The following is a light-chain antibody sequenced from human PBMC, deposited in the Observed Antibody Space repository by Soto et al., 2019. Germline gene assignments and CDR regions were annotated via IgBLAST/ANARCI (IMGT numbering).Light chain of an antibody. V-gene: IGLV6-57*04. CDR2: DDN. CDR3: QSYDSSKFV. Sequence: NFMLTQAHSVSESPGKTVTSSCTRSSGSIASNSVQWYQQRPGSAPTTVIYDDNQRPSGVPDRFSGSIDSSSTSASLTISGLKTEDEADYYCQSYDSSKFVFGTGTKVTV. CDR1: SGSIASNS. J-gene: IGLJ1*01.